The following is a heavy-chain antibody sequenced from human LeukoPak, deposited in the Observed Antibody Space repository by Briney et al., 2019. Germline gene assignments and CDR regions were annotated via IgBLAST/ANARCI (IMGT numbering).Heavy chain of an antibody. CDR3: ARAKGDF. J-gene: IGHJ4*02. CDR2: TYYNGRA. Sequence: SGPTLVKPTQTLTLTCTFSGFSLSTGGVGVAWFRQPPGKGLEWITYTYYNGRADYNPSLKSRVSISVDTSKNQFSLKLNSVTAADTAVYYCARAKGDFWGQGILVTVSS. V-gene: IGHV4-61*08. CDR1: GFSLSTGGVG.